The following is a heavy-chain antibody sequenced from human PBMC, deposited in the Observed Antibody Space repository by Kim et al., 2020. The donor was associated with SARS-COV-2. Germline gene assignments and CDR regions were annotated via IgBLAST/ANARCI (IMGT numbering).Heavy chain of an antibody. CDR2: ISWNIGSI. D-gene: IGHD3-10*01. Sequence: GGSLRLSCAASGFTFDDYAMHWVRQAPGKGLEWVSGISWNIGSIGYADSVKGRFTISRDNAKNSLYLQMNSLRAEDTALYYCASLRGVTYYDYGMDVWGQGTTVTVSS. J-gene: IGHJ6*02. CDR1: GFTFDDYA. CDR3: ASLRGVTYYDYGMDV. V-gene: IGHV3-9*01.